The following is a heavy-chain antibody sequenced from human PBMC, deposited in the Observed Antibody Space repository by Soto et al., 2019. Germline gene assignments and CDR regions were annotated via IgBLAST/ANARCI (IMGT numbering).Heavy chain of an antibody. CDR1: GFTFDDYT. CDR2: MSWDGGST. V-gene: IGHV3-43*01. Sequence: GGSLRLSCAASGFTFDDYTMHWVRQAPGKGLEWVSLMSWDGGSTYYADSVKGRFTISRDNSRNSLYMQMSSLRTEDTAVYYCAKDIEVETYYVFWSGYDIMEAGMDVWVQGTTVTVSS. CDR3: AKDIEVETYYVFWSGYDIMEAGMDV. J-gene: IGHJ6*01. D-gene: IGHD3-3*01.